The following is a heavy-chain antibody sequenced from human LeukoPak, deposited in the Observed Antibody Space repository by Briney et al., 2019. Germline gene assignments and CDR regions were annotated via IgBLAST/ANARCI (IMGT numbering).Heavy chain of an antibody. J-gene: IGHJ4*02. D-gene: IGHD3-22*01. CDR2: ISAYNGNT. CDR3: ARGRLDYYDSNPFDY. CDR1: GYTFTSYG. V-gene: IGHV1-18*01. Sequence: ASVKVSCKASGYTFTSYGISWVRQAPGQGVEWMGWISAYNGNTNYAQKLQGRVTMTTDRSTRTAYVEVRGLRSDDTAVYYCARGRLDYYDSNPFDYWGQGTLVTVSS.